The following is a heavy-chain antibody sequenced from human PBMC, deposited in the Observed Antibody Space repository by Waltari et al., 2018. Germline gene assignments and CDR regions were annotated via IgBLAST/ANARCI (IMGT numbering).Heavy chain of an antibody. CDR3: AGFRFPIAVGSFDY. J-gene: IGHJ4*02. V-gene: IGHV4-38-2*01. Sequence: QVQLQESGPGLVKPSETLSLTCAVSGYSISSGYYWGWLRQPPGKGLEWIGSIYHSGSTYYNPSLKSRVTISVDTSKNQFSLKLSSVTAADTAVYYCAGFRFPIAVGSFDYWGQGTLVTVSS. CDR1: GYSISSGYY. D-gene: IGHD6-19*01. CDR2: IYHSGST.